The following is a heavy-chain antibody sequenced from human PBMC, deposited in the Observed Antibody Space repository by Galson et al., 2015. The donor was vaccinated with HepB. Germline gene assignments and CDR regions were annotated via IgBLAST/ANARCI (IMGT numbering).Heavy chain of an antibody. CDR2: IYSGGST. CDR3: AREARYGDFDY. CDR1: GFTVRTNY. V-gene: IGHV3-66*01. Sequence: SLRLSCAASGFTVRTNYMSWVRQAPGKGLEWVSVIYSGGSTYYADSVKGRFTISRDNSKNTLYLQMNSLRAEDTAVYYCAREARYGDFDYWGQGTLVTVSS. J-gene: IGHJ4*02. D-gene: IGHD5-18*01.